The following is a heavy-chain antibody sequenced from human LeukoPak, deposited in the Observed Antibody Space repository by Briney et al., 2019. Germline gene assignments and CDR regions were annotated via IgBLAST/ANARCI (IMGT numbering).Heavy chain of an antibody. CDR2: ISSSSSYI. Sequence: PGESLRLSCAASGFTFSSYSMNWVRQAPGKGLEWVSSISSSSSYIYYADSVKGRFTISRDNAKNSLYLQMNSLRAEDTAVYYCASDILTGYHPHDYWGQGTLVTVSS. CDR3: ASDILTGYHPHDY. V-gene: IGHV3-21*01. D-gene: IGHD3-9*01. J-gene: IGHJ4*02. CDR1: GFTFSSYS.